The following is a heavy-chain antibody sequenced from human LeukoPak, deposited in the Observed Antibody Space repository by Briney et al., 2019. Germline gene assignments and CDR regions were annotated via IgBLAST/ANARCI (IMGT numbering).Heavy chain of an antibody. D-gene: IGHD3-10*01. J-gene: IGHJ6*02. CDR2: IIPILGIA. CDR3: ASARGVIHYGMDV. CDR1: GGTFSSYA. Sequence: SVKVSCKASGGTFSSYAISWVRQAPGQRLEWMGRIIPILGIANYAQKFQGRVTITADKSTSTAYMELSSLRSEDTAVYYCASARGVIHYGMDVWGQGTTVTVSS. V-gene: IGHV1-69*04.